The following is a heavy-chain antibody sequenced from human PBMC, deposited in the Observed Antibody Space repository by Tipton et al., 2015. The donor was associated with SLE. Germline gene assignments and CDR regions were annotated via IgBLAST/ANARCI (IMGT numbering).Heavy chain of an antibody. D-gene: IGHD1-14*01. Sequence: SLRLSCAASGFTFSTYSMNWVRQAPGKGLEWVSSISVGSSYIYYTDSVKGRFTVSRDNAKNSLYLQMNSLRAEDTAVYYCARDNLNWFDPWGQGTLVTVSS. CDR1: GFTFSTYS. J-gene: IGHJ5*02. CDR2: ISVGSSYI. V-gene: IGHV3-21*01. CDR3: ARDNLNWFDP.